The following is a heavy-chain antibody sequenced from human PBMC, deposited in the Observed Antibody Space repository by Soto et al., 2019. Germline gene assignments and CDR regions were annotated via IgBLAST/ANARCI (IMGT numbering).Heavy chain of an antibody. CDR3: ARVAYCGGDCYSED. J-gene: IGHJ4*02. D-gene: IGHD2-21*01. V-gene: IGHV3-74*01. CDR2: INGDGGTT. Sequence: EVHLVESGGGLVQPGGSLRLSCAASGFTFSDYWMHWVRQAPGKGLVWVSRINGDGGTTNYADSVKGRFSISRDNAKKNGYLEMNSLEAGDTAVYYCARVAYCGGDCYSEDWGQGTLVTVSS. CDR1: GFTFSDYW.